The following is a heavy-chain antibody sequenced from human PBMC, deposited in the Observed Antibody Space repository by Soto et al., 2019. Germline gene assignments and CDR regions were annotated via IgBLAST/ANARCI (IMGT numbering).Heavy chain of an antibody. J-gene: IGHJ4*02. CDR2: ISYDGSNK. CDR3: AKPGKDGYNCFDY. Sequence: GGSLRLSCAASGFPFSSYGMHWVRQAPGKGLEWVAVISYDGSNKYYADSVKRRFTISRDNSKNTLYLQMNSLRAEDTAVYYCAKPGKDGYNCFDYWGQGTLVTVSS. V-gene: IGHV3-30*18. D-gene: IGHD5-12*01. CDR1: GFPFSSYG.